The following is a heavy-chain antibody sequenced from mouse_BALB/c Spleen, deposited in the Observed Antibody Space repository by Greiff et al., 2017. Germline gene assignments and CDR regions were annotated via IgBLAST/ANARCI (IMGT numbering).Heavy chain of an antibody. J-gene: IGHJ3*01. CDR1: GFTFSDYY. D-gene: IGHD1-1*01. CDR2: ISDGGSYT. V-gene: IGHV5-4*02. Sequence: DVKLVESGGGLVKPGGSLKLSCAASGFTFSDYYMYWVRQTPEKRLEWVATISDGGSYTYYPDSVKGRFTISRDNAKNNLYLQMSSLKSEDTAMYYCARGGVITLDGFAYWGQGTLVTVSA. CDR3: ARGGVITLDGFAY.